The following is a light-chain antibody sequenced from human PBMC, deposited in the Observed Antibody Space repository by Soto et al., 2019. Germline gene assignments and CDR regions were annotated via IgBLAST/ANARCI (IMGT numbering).Light chain of an antibody. J-gene: IGLJ2*01. Sequence: QSVLTQPPSMSGAPGQRVTISCTGSSSNIGAGYDVHWYQQHPGTAPKLLIFDNNNRPSGVPDRFSGSKSDTSASLAITGVQAEDDADDYCPHFDTSLSGFVVFGGGTKLTVL. CDR3: PHFDTSLSGFVV. CDR1: SSNIGAGYD. V-gene: IGLV1-40*01. CDR2: DNN.